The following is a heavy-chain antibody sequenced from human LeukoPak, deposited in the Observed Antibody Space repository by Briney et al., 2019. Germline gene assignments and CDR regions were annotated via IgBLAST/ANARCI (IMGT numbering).Heavy chain of an antibody. J-gene: IGHJ4*02. CDR1: GGSISSYY. CDR3: ARGESPGYSSSWGY. V-gene: IGHV4-59*01. CDR2: IYYSGNT. Sequence: SETLSLTCSVSGGSISSYYWSWIRQPPGKGLEWIGYIYYSGNTNYSPSLKSRVTISVDTSKNQFSLKLSSVTAADTAVYYCARGESPGYSSSWGYWGQGTLVTVSS. D-gene: IGHD6-13*01.